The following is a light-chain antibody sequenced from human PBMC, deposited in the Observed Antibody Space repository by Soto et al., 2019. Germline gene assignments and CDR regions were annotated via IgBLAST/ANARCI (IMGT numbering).Light chain of an antibody. V-gene: IGKV1-5*01. J-gene: IGKJ1*01. CDR1: QSISSW. CDR3: QQYNNWSGT. CDR2: DAS. Sequence: DIQMTQSPSTLSASVGDRVTITCLASQSISSWLAWYQQKPGKAPKLLIYDASSLQSGVPARFSGSGSGTEFTLTIGSLQSEDCALYYCQQYNNWSGTFGQGTKVDIK.